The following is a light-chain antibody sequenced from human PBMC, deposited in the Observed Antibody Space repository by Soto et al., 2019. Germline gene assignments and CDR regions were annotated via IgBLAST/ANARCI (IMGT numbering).Light chain of an antibody. CDR1: QDIRSD. CDR2: AAS. CDR3: LQNNNYPLT. V-gene: IGKV1-6*01. Sequence: IQMTQSPSSLSASVGDRVTVTCRASQDIRSDVGWYQQKPGQAPKVLMYAASRLHSGVPSRFSGSGSGTNFVLTISSLQPEDVATYYCLQNNNYPLTFGGGTKVDIK. J-gene: IGKJ4*01.